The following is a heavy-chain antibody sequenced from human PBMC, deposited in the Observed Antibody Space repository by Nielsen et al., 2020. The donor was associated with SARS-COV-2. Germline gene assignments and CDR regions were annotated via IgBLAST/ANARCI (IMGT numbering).Heavy chain of an antibody. J-gene: IGHJ6*02. CDR3: ARDIASGSSSSASYYYYGMDV. V-gene: IGHV3-48*03. CDR2: ISSSGSTI. D-gene: IGHD6-6*01. Sequence: WIRQPPGKGLEWVSYISSSGSTIYYADSVKGRFTISRDNAKNSLYLQMNSLRAEDTAVYYCARDIASGSSSSASYYYYGMDVWGQGTTVTVSS.